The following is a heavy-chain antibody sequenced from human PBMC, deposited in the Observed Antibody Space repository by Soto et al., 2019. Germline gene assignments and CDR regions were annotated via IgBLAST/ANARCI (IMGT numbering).Heavy chain of an antibody. D-gene: IGHD2-15*01. Sequence: SETLSLRCTVSGGSISSYGWSWIRQPPGKGLEWIGYIYYSGSTNYNPSLKSRVTISVDTSKNQFSLKLSSVTAADTAVYYCARADCSGGSCYSRAVEYFQHWGQGTLVTVSS. V-gene: IGHV4-59*12. CDR3: ARADCSGGSCYSRAVEYFQH. CDR2: IYYSGST. J-gene: IGHJ1*01. CDR1: GGSISSYG.